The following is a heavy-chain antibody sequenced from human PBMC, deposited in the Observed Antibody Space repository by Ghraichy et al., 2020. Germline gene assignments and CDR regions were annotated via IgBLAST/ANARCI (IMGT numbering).Heavy chain of an antibody. CDR1: GFTFDDYA. CDR3: AKDGGYDILPWYFDL. J-gene: IGHJ2*01. CDR2: ISWNSGSI. Sequence: GGSLRLSCAASGFTFDDYAMHWVRQAPGKGLEWVSGISWNSGSIGYADSVKGRFTISRDNAKNSLYLQMNSLRAEDTALYYCAKDGGYDILPWYFDLWGRGTLVTVSS. D-gene: IGHD3-9*01. V-gene: IGHV3-9*01.